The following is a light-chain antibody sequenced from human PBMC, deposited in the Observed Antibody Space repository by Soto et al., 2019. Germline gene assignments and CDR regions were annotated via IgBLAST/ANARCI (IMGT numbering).Light chain of an antibody. Sequence: EIVMTHSPASLSVSPGERATLSCRASQTVIRNLAWYQQKPGQAPTLLIYGASTRATGIPARFSGSGSGTEFTLTISSLQSEDSAVYYCQQYNNWPPATFGPGTKVEIK. V-gene: IGKV3-15*01. CDR2: GAS. J-gene: IGKJ1*01. CDR3: QQYNNWPPAT. CDR1: QTVIRN.